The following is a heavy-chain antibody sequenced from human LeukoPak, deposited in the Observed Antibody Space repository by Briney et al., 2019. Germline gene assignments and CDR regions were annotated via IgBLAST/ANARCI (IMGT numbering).Heavy chain of an antibody. D-gene: IGHD3-10*01. CDR1: GFTFSSYS. J-gene: IGHJ4*02. CDR2: ISGSSSRGTI. V-gene: IGHV3-48*01. CDR3: ARGFGGLLWFGELFNDY. Sequence: GGSLRLSCAASGFTFSSYSMNWVRQAPGKGLEWVSYISGSSSRGTIYYADSVKGRFTISRDNAKNSLYLDMNSLRAEDTAVYYCARGFGGLLWFGELFNDYWGQGTLVTVSS.